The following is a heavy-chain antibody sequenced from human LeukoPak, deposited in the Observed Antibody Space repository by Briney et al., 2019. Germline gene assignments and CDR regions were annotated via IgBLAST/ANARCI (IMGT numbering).Heavy chain of an antibody. CDR1: GFTFSNYY. V-gene: IGHV3-11*04. CDR3: ARAGSAWYTPDY. J-gene: IGHJ4*02. D-gene: IGHD6-13*01. CDR2: ISSSGSPI. Sequence: NPGGSLRLSCAASGFTFSNYYMNWIRQAPGKGLEWVSYISSSGSPIYYADSVKGQFTISRDNAENSLYLQMNSLRAEDTAVYYCARAGSAWYTPDYWGQGALVTVSS.